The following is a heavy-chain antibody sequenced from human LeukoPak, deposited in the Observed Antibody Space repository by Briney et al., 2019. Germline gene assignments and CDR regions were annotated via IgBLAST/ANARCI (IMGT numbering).Heavy chain of an antibody. V-gene: IGHV1-69*05. CDR1: GGTFSSYA. D-gene: IGHD6-19*01. CDR2: IIPIFGTA. Sequence: SVKVSCKASGGTFSSYAISWVRQAPGQGLEWMGRIIPIFGTANYAQKFQGRVTITTDESTSTAYMELSSLRSEDTGVYYCASSPRSSGRKGGFDYWGQGTLVTVSS. CDR3: ASSPRSSGRKGGFDY. J-gene: IGHJ4*02.